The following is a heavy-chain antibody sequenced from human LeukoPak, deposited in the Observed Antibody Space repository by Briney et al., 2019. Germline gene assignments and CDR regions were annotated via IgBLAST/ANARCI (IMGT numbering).Heavy chain of an antibody. CDR1: GYTFTSYY. CDR3: AREKYCSGTSCYPLFDP. D-gene: IGHD2-2*01. CDR2: INPSGGST. J-gene: IGHJ5*02. Sequence: ASVKVSCKASGYTFTSYYMHWVRQAPGQGLEWMGIINPSGGSTSYAQKFQGRVTMTRDTSTSTVYMELSSLRSEDTAVYYCAREKYCSGTSCYPLFDPWGQGTLVTVSS. V-gene: IGHV1-46*01.